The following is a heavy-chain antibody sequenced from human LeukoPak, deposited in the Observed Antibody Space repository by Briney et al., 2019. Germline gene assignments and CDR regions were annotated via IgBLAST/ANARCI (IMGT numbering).Heavy chain of an antibody. D-gene: IGHD2-8*02. CDR2: IFPSGGEI. J-gene: IGHJ4*02. CDR1: GFTFSSYW. V-gene: IGHV3-23*01. CDR3: ATYRQVLLPFES. Sequence: GGSLRLSCAASGFTFSSYWMTWVRQPPGKGLEWVSSIFPSGGEIHYADSVRGRFTISRDNSKSTLSLQMNSLRAEDTAIYYCATYRQVLLPFESWGQGTLVTVSS.